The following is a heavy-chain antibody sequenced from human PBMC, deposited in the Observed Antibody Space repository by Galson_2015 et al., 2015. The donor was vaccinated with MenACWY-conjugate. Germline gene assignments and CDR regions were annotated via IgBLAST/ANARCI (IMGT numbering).Heavy chain of an antibody. Sequence: SCKASCYTFTSYGISWVRQAPGQGLEWMGWISAYNGNTNYAQKLQGRVTMTTDTSTSTAYMELRSLRSDDTAVYYCARDGIGYCSGGSCYSSVDYWGQGTLVTVSS. J-gene: IGHJ4*02. CDR3: ARDGIGYCSGGSCYSSVDY. CDR1: CYTFTSYG. CDR2: ISAYNGNT. V-gene: IGHV1-18*01. D-gene: IGHD2-15*01.